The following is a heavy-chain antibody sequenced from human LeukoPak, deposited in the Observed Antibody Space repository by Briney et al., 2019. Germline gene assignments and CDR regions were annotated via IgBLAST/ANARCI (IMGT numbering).Heavy chain of an antibody. J-gene: IGHJ4*02. CDR1: GGSISGSSYY. Sequence: SETLSLTCTVSGGSISGSSYYWGWIRQPPGKGLEWIGSIYYTGSTYYNPSLKSRVTILLDKSKNQFSLKLSSVTAADTAVYYCARDLGDFWSGYRPFDYWGQGTLVTVSS. V-gene: IGHV4-39*07. CDR2: IYYTGST. D-gene: IGHD3-3*01. CDR3: ARDLGDFWSGYRPFDY.